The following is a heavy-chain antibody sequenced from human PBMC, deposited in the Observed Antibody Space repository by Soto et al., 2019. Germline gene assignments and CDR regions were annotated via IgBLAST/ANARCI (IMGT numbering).Heavy chain of an antibody. CDR1: GDSVSSNSAA. Sequence: QVQLQQSGPGLVKPSQTLSLTCAISGDSVSSNSAAWNWIRQSPSRSLEWLGRTYYRSKWYNDYAVSVKSRITINPDTSKNQFSLQLNSVTPEDTAVYYCARESKVAYYYGSGSFRWFDPWGQGTLVTVSS. V-gene: IGHV6-1*01. CDR3: ARESKVAYYYGSGSFRWFDP. D-gene: IGHD3-10*01. J-gene: IGHJ5*02. CDR2: TYYRSKWYN.